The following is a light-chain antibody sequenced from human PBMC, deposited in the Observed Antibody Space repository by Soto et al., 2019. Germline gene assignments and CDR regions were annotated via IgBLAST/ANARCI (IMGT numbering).Light chain of an antibody. Sequence: QSALTQPPSVSGSPGQSVTISCTGTSSDVGGYNRVSWYQQPPDTAPKVMIYEVSNRPSGVPDRFSGSKSGNTASLTISGLQAEDEADYYCCSFTTSSTYVFGTGTKATVL. J-gene: IGLJ1*01. CDR2: EVS. CDR1: SSDVGGYNR. V-gene: IGLV2-18*02. CDR3: CSFTTSSTYV.